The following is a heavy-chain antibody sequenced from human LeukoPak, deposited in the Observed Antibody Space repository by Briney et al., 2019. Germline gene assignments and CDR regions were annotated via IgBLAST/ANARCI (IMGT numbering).Heavy chain of an antibody. D-gene: IGHD1-26*01. J-gene: IGHJ4*02. V-gene: IGHV3-33*01. Sequence: GGSLRLSCAASGFTFSSYGMHWVRQAPGKGLEWVAVINYDGSNKYYADSVKGRFTISRDNAKKTLYLQMNSLRVEETAVYYCARDQGGATRIDYWGQGTLVTVSS. CDR3: ARDQGGATRIDY. CDR1: GFTFSSYG. CDR2: INYDGSNK.